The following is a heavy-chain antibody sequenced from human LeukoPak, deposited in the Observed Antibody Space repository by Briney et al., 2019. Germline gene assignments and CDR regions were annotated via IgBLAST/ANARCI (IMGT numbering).Heavy chain of an antibody. CDR3: ARVGIPGYSYGRRGDYFDY. J-gene: IGHJ4*02. CDR1: GGSISSYY. Sequence: SETLSLTCTVSGGSISSYYWSWIRQPPGKGLEWIGYISYSGSTNYNPSLKSRVTISVDTSKNQFSLRLSSVTAADTAVYYCARVGIPGYSYGRRGDYFDYWGQGTLVTVSS. V-gene: IGHV4-59*12. D-gene: IGHD5-18*01. CDR2: ISYSGST.